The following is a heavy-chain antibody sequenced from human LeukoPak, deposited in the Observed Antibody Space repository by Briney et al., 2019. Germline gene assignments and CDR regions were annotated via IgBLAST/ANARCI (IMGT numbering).Heavy chain of an antibody. CDR2: ISSSGSTI. CDR3: AVRGYSYGPFDY. CDR1: GFTFSSYW. J-gene: IGHJ4*02. D-gene: IGHD5-18*01. Sequence: GGSLRLSCAASGFTFSSYWMSWVRQAPGKGLEWVSYISSSGSTIYYADSVKGRFTISRDNAKNSLYLQMNSLRAEDTAVYYCAVRGYSYGPFDYWGQGTLVTVSS. V-gene: IGHV3-48*04.